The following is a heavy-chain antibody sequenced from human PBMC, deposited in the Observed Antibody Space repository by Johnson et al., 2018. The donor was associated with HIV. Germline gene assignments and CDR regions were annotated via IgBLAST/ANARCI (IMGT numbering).Heavy chain of an antibody. CDR1: GFTFDDYA. V-gene: IGHV3-43D*03. CDR2: ISWDGGST. Sequence: VQLVESGGGVVRPGGSLRLSCAASGFTFDDYAMHWVRQAPGKGLEWVSLISWDGGSTYYADSVKGRFTISRDNSKNSLYLQMNSLRAEDTALYYCAKGNHYYDSMDAFDIWGQGTMVTVSS. J-gene: IGHJ3*02. D-gene: IGHD3-22*01. CDR3: AKGNHYYDSMDAFDI.